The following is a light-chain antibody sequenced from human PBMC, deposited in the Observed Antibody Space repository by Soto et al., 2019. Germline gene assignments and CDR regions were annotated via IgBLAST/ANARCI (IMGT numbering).Light chain of an antibody. Sequence: EIVLTQSPGTLSLSPGERATLSCRASQSVSSNYLAWYKQNTGQAPRLLIYGASSRATGIPDRFSGSGFATDFTLTISRLEPEDFAVYQCQQSGSSPLTFGGGTKVEIQ. CDR3: QQSGSSPLT. J-gene: IGKJ4*02. CDR1: QSVSSNY. CDR2: GAS. V-gene: IGKV3-20*01.